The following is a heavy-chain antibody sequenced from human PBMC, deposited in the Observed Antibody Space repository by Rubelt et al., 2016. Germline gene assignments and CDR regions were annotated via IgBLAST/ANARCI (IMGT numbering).Heavy chain of an antibody. CDR1: GYTFTSYA. CDR3: ARALTRTLTTDPYHFDY. Sequence: QVQLVQSGAEVKKLGASVKVSCKASGYTFTSYAMHWVRQAPGQRLEWMGWINAGNGNTKYSQKFQGRGTITSDTSASTAYMELSSLRSEDTAVYYCARALTRTLTTDPYHFDYWGQGTLVTVSS. D-gene: IGHD4-17*01. V-gene: IGHV1-3*01. CDR2: INAGNGNT. J-gene: IGHJ4*02.